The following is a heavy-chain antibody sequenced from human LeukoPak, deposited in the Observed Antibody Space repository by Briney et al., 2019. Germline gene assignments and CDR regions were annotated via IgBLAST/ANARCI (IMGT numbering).Heavy chain of an antibody. J-gene: IGHJ6*03. D-gene: IGHD5-24*01. CDR3: ARKGDAYGSDSYFYMDV. CDR1: GFTFSSYS. Sequence: GGSLRLSCEASGFTFSSYSMNWVRQAPGKGLEWVSSISSSGNSMYYADSVKGRFTISRDNAKNSLFLQRNSLRAEDTAVYYCARKGDAYGSDSYFYMDVWGKGTAVTVSS. CDR2: ISSSGNSM. V-gene: IGHV3-21*01.